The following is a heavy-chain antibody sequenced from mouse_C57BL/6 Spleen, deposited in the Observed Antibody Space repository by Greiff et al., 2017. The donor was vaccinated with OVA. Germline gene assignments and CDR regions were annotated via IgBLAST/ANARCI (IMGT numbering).Heavy chain of an antibody. CDR2: IYPRSGNT. J-gene: IGHJ2*01. Sequence: QVQLKESGAELARPGASVKLSCKASGYTFTSSGISWVKQRTGQGLEWIGEIYPRSGNTYYNEKFKGKATLTADKSSSTAYMELRSLTSEDSAVYFCARVVALYYFDYWGQGTTLTVSS. V-gene: IGHV1-81*01. D-gene: IGHD1-1*01. CDR1: GYTFTSSG. CDR3: ARVVALYYFDY.